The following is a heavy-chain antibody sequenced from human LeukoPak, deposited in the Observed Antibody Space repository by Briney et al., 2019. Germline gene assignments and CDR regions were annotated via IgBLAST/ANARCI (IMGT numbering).Heavy chain of an antibody. CDR2: ISGSGIST. D-gene: IGHD5-12*01. Sequence: GGSLRLSCAASGFTFSSFAMSWVRQAPGRGLEWVSSISGSGISTYYADSLKGRVTISRDNFKNTLFLQLNSLRAEDTAVYYCAKDLRGYDMDFDYWGQGTLVTVSS. CDR1: GFTFSSFA. CDR3: AKDLRGYDMDFDY. V-gene: IGHV3-23*01. J-gene: IGHJ4*02.